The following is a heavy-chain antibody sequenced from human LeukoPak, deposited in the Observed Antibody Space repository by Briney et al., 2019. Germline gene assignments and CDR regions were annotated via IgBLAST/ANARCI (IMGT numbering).Heavy chain of an antibody. V-gene: IGHV4-4*07. J-gene: IGHJ4*02. D-gene: IGHD2-2*01. CDR3: ARGCSSTSCHSFDY. CDR2: IYTSGST. Sequence: KPSETLSLTRTVSGGSINSYYWSWIRQPAGKGLEWLGRIYTSGSTNYNPSLKSRVTMSVDTSKNQFSLKLSSVTAADTAVYYCARGCSSTSCHSFDYWGQGTLVTVSS. CDR1: GGSINSYY.